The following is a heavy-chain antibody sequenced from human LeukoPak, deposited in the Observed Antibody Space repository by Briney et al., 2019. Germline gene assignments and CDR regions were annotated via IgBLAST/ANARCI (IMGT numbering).Heavy chain of an antibody. CDR3: ARGRSRWLARFDY. CDR1: GGSISGSSCY. CDR2: IYYSGST. Sequence: SETLSLTCTVSGGSISGSSCYWGWIRQPPGKGLEWIGSIYYSGSTYYNPSLKSRVTISVDTSKNQFSLKLNSVTATDTAVYYCARGRSRWLARFDYWGQGTLVTVSS. J-gene: IGHJ4*02. D-gene: IGHD6-19*01. V-gene: IGHV4-39*02.